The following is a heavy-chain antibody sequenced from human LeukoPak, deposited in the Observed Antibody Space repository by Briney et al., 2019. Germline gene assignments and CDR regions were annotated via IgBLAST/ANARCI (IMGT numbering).Heavy chain of an antibody. V-gene: IGHV3-30-3*01. J-gene: IGHJ4*02. CDR3: ARSPDYDFWSGYSFDY. CDR1: GFTFSSYA. Sequence: GGSLRLSCAASGFTFSSYAMHWVRQAPGKGLEWVAVISYDGSNKYYADSVKGRFTISRDNSKNTLYLQMNSLRAEDTAVYYCARSPDYDFWSGYSFDYWGQGTLVTVSS. D-gene: IGHD3-3*01. CDR2: ISYDGSNK.